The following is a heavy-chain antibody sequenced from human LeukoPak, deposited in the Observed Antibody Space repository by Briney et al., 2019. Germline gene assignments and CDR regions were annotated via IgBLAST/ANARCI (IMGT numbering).Heavy chain of an antibody. Sequence: GGSLRLSCAASGFTFNNYPMSWVRQAPGKGLEWVSSISTSSRYIYYKDSVRGRFTISRDDAKNSLYLEMNSLRAEDTAVYYCARADCSSSTCYLRRSWFDPWGQGTLVTVSS. D-gene: IGHD2-2*01. CDR1: GFTFNNYP. CDR2: ISTSSRYI. CDR3: ARADCSSSTCYLRRSWFDP. V-gene: IGHV3-21*01. J-gene: IGHJ5*02.